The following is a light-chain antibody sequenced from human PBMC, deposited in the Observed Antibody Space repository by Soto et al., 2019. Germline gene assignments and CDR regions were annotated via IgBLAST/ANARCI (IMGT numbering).Light chain of an antibody. Sequence: HSALTQPASVAGAPGQSITISCTGTSSDVGGYNYVSWYQQYPGKAPKLMIYDVTNRPSGVSNRFSGSKSGNTASLTISGLQAEDEADYYCGSYRITTAVFGTGTKVTVL. CDR1: SSDVGGYNY. J-gene: IGLJ1*01. CDR2: DVT. CDR3: GSYRITTAV. V-gene: IGLV2-14*01.